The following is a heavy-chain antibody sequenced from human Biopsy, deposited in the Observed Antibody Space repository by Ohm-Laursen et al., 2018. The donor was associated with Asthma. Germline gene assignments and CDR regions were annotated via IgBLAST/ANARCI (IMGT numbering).Heavy chain of an antibody. Sequence: SLRLSCAASGFSFSAYYMTWMRQAPGKGLEWDSSISSSGSTTYPAESVKGRFTISRDNAQKSLFLQMGSLRAEDTAIYYCARVFESSEWGPFYHFGLDVWGQGTTVAVSS. J-gene: IGHJ6*02. V-gene: IGHV3-11*01. CDR2: ISSSGSTT. D-gene: IGHD6-25*01. CDR3: ARVFESSEWGPFYHFGLDV. CDR1: GFSFSAYY.